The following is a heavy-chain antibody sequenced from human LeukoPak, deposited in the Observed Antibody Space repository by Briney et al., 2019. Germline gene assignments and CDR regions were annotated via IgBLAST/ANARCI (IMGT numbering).Heavy chain of an antibody. CDR2: IYPADSDT. V-gene: IGHV5-51*01. CDR1: GYIFTSYW. D-gene: IGHD6-19*01. J-gene: IGHJ3*02. Sequence: GEFLKISCKGSGYIFTSYWIAWVRQMPGKGLEWMGIIYPADSDTRYSLSFQGQVTISADKSINTAYLQWSSLKASDTAMYYCARPEKQYSSGWDAFDIWGQGTMVTVSS. CDR3: ARPEKQYSSGWDAFDI.